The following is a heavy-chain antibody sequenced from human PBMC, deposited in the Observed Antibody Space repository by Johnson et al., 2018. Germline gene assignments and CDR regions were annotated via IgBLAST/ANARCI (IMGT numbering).Heavy chain of an antibody. CDR2: ISYHGDDK. Sequence: QVQLQESGGGVVQPGRSLRLSCAASGFTFSSYGMHWVRQAPGKGLEWVALISYHGDDKYSDSVKGRFTISRDNSKKTLYLQMNSLRAEDTGLYYCAKETSRTIFGVVNEVIYFQNWGQGTLVTVSS. D-gene: IGHD3-3*01. V-gene: IGHV3-30*18. CDR3: AKETSRTIFGVVNEVIYFQN. CDR1: GFTFSSYG. J-gene: IGHJ1*01.